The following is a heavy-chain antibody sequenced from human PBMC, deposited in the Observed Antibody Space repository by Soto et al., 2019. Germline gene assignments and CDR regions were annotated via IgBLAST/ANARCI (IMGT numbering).Heavy chain of an antibody. CDR1: GGSIRGFY. V-gene: IGHV4-4*07. CDR3: ARASMPKAHFDY. CDR2: MHSTGSA. J-gene: IGHJ4*02. D-gene: IGHD2-2*01. Sequence: QMQLQESGPGLVRPSETLSLTCTVSGGSIRGFYWSWIRQPAGKGLEWIGRMHSTGSANYNPPLKSRVTISIDMSKNQVSLKLTSVTAADTALYFCARASMPKAHFDYWGQGTLVTVSS.